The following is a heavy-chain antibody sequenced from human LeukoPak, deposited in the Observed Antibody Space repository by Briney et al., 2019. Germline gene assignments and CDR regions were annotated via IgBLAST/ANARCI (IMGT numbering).Heavy chain of an antibody. CDR3: AGEYYDFWSGAGDA. V-gene: IGHV4-39*01. Sequence: PSETLSLTCTVSGGSISSSSYYWGWIRHPPGKRLEWIGTMYYSGSSCYNPSLKSRVTICVDTSKSQFSLRLSSVTAADTAVYYCAGEYYDFWSGAGDAWGKGTTVTVSS. CDR1: GGSISSSSYY. J-gene: IGHJ6*04. CDR2: MYYSGSS. D-gene: IGHD3-3*01.